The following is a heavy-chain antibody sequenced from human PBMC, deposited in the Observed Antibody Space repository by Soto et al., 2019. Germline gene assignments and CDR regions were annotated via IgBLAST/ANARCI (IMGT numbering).Heavy chain of an antibody. D-gene: IGHD5-12*01. V-gene: IGHV4-31*03. Sequence: PSETLSLTCTVSGGSISSGGYYWSWIRQHPGKGLEWIGYIYYSGSTYYNPSLKSRVTISVDTSKNQFSLKLSSVTAADTAVYYCAREKDSGYDQRYFDYWGQGTLVTVSS. CDR2: IYYSGST. CDR3: AREKDSGYDQRYFDY. CDR1: GGSISSGGYY. J-gene: IGHJ4*02.